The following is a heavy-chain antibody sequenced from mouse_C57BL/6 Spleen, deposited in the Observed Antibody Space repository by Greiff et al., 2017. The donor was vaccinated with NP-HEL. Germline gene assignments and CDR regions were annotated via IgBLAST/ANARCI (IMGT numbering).Heavy chain of an antibody. Sequence: QVQLQQPGAELVRPGSSVKLSCKASGYTFTSYWMHWVKQRPIQGLEWIGNIDPSDSETHYNQKFKDKATLTVDKSSSTAYMQLSSLTSEDSAVYYCARYDGYSAWFADWGQGTLVTVSA. D-gene: IGHD2-3*01. V-gene: IGHV1-52*01. CDR1: GYTFTSYW. J-gene: IGHJ3*01. CDR3: ARYDGYSAWFAD. CDR2: IDPSDSET.